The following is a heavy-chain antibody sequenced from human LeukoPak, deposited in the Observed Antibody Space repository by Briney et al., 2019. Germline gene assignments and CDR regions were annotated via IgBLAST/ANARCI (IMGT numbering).Heavy chain of an antibody. D-gene: IGHD5-18*01. J-gene: IGHJ4*02. CDR2: ISSSSSYI. CDR3: ARPHVDTAMVDY. V-gene: IGHV3-21*01. Sequence: PGGSLRLSCAASGFTFSSYSMNWVRQAPGKGLEWVSSISSSSSYIYYADSVKGRFTISRDNPKNTLYLQMNSLRAEDTAVYYCARPHVDTAMVDYWGQGTLVTVSS. CDR1: GFTFSSYS.